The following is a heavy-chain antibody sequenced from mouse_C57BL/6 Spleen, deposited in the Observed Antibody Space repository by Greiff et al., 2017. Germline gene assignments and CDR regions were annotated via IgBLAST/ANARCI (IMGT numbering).Heavy chain of an antibody. CDR3: TRRFYYGSSYYFDY. Sequence: QVQLQQSGAELVRPGASVTLSCKASGYTFTDYEMHWVKQTPVHGLEWIGAIDPETGGTAYNQKFKGKAILTADKSSSTAYMELRSLTSEDSAVYYCTRRFYYGSSYYFDYWGQGTTLTVSS. D-gene: IGHD1-1*01. CDR2: IDPETGGT. V-gene: IGHV1-15*01. J-gene: IGHJ2*01. CDR1: GYTFTDYE.